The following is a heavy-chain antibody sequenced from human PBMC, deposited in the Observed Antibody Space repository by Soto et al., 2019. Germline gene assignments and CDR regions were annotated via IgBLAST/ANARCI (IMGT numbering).Heavy chain of an antibody. CDR3: ARPNDYWNGYGPFDY. V-gene: IGHV4-31*11. CDR2: ISYTGNT. CDR1: GRSISSVGYY. D-gene: IGHD3-3*01. J-gene: IGHJ4*02. Sequence: SETLSLTCAVSGRSISSVGYYWSWVRQHPGKGLEWIGSISYTGNTYYNPSLENRLSISLDTSENRFYLRLNSVTAADTAIYYCARPNDYWNGYGPFDYWGQGSLVTVSS.